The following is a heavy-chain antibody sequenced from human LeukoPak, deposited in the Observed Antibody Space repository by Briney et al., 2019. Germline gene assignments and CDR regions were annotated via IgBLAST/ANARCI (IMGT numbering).Heavy chain of an antibody. CDR2: IDSIGTTI. J-gene: IGHJ4*02. CDR3: ARGGNYLSG. D-gene: IGHD1-26*01. CDR1: GFSFTSYN. Sequence: GGSLRLSCAASGFSFTSYNMNWVRQAPGMGLEWVSYIDSIGTTIYYADSVRGRFTISRDDAKNSLYLQMNSLRGEDTAVYYCARGGNYLSGWGQGTLVTVSS. V-gene: IGHV3-48*04.